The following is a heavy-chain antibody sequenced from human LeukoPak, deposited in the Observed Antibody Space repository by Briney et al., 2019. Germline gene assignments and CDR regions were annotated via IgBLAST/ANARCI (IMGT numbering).Heavy chain of an antibody. CDR1: GFTLSSYW. V-gene: IGHV3-74*01. Sequence: GGSLSLSCAASGFTLSSYWMHWVRPAPGKGLVWVSRINSDGSSTSYADSVKGRFTISRDNAKNTLYLQMNSLRAEDTAVYYCARGPSTVTTPLAYWGQGTLVTVSS. J-gene: IGHJ4*02. CDR2: INSDGSST. D-gene: IGHD4-17*01. CDR3: ARGPSTVTTPLAY.